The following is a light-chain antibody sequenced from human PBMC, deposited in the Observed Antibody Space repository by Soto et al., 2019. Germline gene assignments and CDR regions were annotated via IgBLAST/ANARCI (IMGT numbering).Light chain of an antibody. CDR3: DSYTRAVTSG. Sequence: QSALTEPASVSGSPGQSITIACTGTSSDVGAYNYVSWYQQHPGNAPKFLIYEVNNRPSGVSDRFSGSKSGNTASLTISALQAEYVADYYCDSYTRAVTSGFGSGTNATVL. J-gene: IGLJ1*01. V-gene: IGLV2-14*01. CDR1: SSDVGAYNY. CDR2: EVN.